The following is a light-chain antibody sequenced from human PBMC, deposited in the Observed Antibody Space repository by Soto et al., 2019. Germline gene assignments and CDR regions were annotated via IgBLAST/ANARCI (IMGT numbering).Light chain of an antibody. CDR3: CSYAGIYTYWV. V-gene: IGLV2-11*01. CDR2: DVS. J-gene: IGLJ3*02. Sequence: QSALTQPRSVSGSPGQSVTISCTGSSSDVGTYKHVSWYQQHPGKAPKLMIYDVSKRPSGVPDRFSGSKSGNTASVTISGLQAEDEADYYCCSYAGIYTYWVFGGGTKLTVL. CDR1: SSDVGTYKH.